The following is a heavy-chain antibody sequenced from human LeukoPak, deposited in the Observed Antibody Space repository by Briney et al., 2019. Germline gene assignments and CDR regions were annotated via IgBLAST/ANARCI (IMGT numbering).Heavy chain of an antibody. Sequence: SETLSLTCTVSGGSISSYYRSWIRQPAGKGLEWIGRIYTSGSTNYNPSLKSRVTMSVDTSKNQFSLKLSSVTAADTAVYYCARTTENDYYDSSGYYYKEWGQGTLVTVSS. CDR3: ARTTENDYYDSSGYYYKE. CDR2: IYTSGST. D-gene: IGHD3-22*01. CDR1: GGSISSYY. J-gene: IGHJ4*02. V-gene: IGHV4-4*07.